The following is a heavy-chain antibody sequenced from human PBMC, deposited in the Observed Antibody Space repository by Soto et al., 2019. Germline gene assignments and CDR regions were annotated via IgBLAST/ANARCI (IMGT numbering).Heavy chain of an antibody. CDR1: GDSVSSNSAA. Sequence: QSPTLSLTCAISGDSVSSNSAAWNWIRQSPSRGLEWLGRTYYRSKWYNDYAVSVKSRITINPDTSKNQFSLQLNSVTPEDTAVYYCARGQYYDFWSGYYYFDYWGQGTLVTVSS. V-gene: IGHV6-1*01. D-gene: IGHD3-3*01. J-gene: IGHJ4*02. CDR2: TYYRSKWYN. CDR3: ARGQYYDFWSGYYYFDY.